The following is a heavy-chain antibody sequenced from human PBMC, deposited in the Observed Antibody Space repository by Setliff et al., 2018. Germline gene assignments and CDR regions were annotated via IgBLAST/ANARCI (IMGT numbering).Heavy chain of an antibody. CDR2: VDRSGNT. Sequence: PSETLSLTCTLSGDSISRSTYYWGWIRQSPGKGLDWIGTVDRSGNTFYNPSLRSRVTISGDTSKNQISLKLTSVSAADTADYYCARESRFGYSGYDGAFDYWGQGMLVTVST. CDR1: GDSISRSTYY. V-gene: IGHV4-39*02. J-gene: IGHJ4*02. CDR3: ARESRFGYSGYDGAFDY. D-gene: IGHD5-12*01.